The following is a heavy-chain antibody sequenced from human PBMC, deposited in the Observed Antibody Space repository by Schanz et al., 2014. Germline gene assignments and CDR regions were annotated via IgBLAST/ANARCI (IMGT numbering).Heavy chain of an antibody. J-gene: IGHJ4*02. D-gene: IGHD2-15*01. CDR1: GFTVSNNY. V-gene: IGHV3-66*01. CDR3: ARDPGGTKTHGL. Sequence: EVQLVESGGGFVQPGGSLRLSCAASGFTVSNNYMSWVRQAPGKGLECVSIIYSDGSTYYVDSVKGRFIISRDNSKNTVYLQMNSLRAEDTAVYYCARDPGGTKTHGLWGQGTLVTVSS. CDR2: IYSDGST.